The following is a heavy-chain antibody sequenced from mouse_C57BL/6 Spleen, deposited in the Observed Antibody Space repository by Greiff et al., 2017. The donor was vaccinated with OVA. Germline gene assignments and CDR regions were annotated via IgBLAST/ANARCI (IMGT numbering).Heavy chain of an antibody. Sequence: VQLKESGPGLVKPSQSLSLTCSVTGYSITSGYYWNWIRQFPGNKLEWMGYISYDGSNNYNPSLKNRISITRDTSKNQFFLKLNSVTTEDTATYYCARESNSFAYWGQGTLVTVSA. CDR2: ISYDGSN. J-gene: IGHJ3*01. CDR3: ARESNSFAY. D-gene: IGHD2-5*01. V-gene: IGHV3-6*01. CDR1: GYSITSGYY.